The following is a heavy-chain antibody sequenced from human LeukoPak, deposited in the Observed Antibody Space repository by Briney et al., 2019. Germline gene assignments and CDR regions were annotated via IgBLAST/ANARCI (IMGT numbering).Heavy chain of an antibody. CDR3: ASLRRDGYNY. CDR1: GGSISSYY. CDR2: IYYSGST. D-gene: IGHD5-24*01. J-gene: IGHJ4*02. V-gene: IGHV4-59*01. Sequence: KASETLSLTCTVSGGSISSYYWSWIRQPPGKGLEWIGYIYYSGSTNYNPSLKSRVTISVDTSKNQFSLKLSSATAADTAVYYCASLRRDGYNYWGQGTLVTVSS.